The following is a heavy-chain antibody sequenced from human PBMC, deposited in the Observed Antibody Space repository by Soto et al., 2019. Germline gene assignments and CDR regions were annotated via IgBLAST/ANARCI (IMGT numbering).Heavy chain of an antibody. V-gene: IGHV1-69*13. D-gene: IGHD6-13*01. CDR1: GGTFSSYA. Sequence: ASVKVSCKASGGTFSSYAISWVRQAPGQGLEWMGGIIPIFGTANYAQKFQGRVTITADESTSTAYMELSSLRSEDTAVYYCARVTSPWRYSSSWYEVDDCWGQGTLVTV. J-gene: IGHJ4*02. CDR3: ARVTSPWRYSSSWYEVDDC. CDR2: IIPIFGTA.